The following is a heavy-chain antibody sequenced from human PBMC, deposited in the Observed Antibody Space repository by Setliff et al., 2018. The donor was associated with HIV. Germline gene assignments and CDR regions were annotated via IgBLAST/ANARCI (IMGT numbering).Heavy chain of an antibody. J-gene: IGHJ4*02. CDR3: VITKMLYYFDS. D-gene: IGHD2-8*01. V-gene: IGHV4-38-2*01. CDR1: GYSISGSYY. Sequence: SETLSLTCAVSGYSISGSYYWAWIRQPPGKGLEWIANIYLSGSTNYNPSLKGRVTISLDTSKNQFYLKLNSVTAADTAVYYCVITKMLYYFDSWGQGTLVTVSS. CDR2: IYLSGST.